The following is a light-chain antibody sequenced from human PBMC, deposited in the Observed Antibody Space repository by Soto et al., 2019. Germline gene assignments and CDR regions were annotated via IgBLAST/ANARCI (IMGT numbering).Light chain of an antibody. J-gene: IGKJ1*01. Sequence: HMNQSPSSLSASVVARVSITCRASQVIRNDLGWYQQKPGKAPKRLIYAASSLQSGVPSRFSGSGSGTEFTLTISSLQPEDFATYYCPQHHPFSWRSGQGTKVDIK. CDR3: PQHHPFSWR. CDR2: AAS. CDR1: QVIRND. V-gene: IGKV1-17*01.